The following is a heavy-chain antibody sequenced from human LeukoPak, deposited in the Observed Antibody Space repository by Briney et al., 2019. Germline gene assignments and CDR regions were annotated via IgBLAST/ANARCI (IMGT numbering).Heavy chain of an antibody. J-gene: IGHJ5*02. CDR2: IYTSGST. CDR1: GGSISSGSYY. Sequence: PSQTLSLTCTVSGGSISSGSYYWSWIRQPAGKGLEWIGRIYTSGSTNYNPSLKSRVTISVDTSKNQFSLKLSSVTAADTAVYYCATRYTPGVDLWGQGTLVTVSS. D-gene: IGHD3-9*01. CDR3: ATRYTPGVDL. V-gene: IGHV4-61*02.